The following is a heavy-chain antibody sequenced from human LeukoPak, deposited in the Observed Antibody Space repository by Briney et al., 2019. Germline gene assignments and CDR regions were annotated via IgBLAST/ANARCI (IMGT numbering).Heavy chain of an antibody. D-gene: IGHD4-17*01. V-gene: IGHV3-13*05. CDR2: IGTAGNP. CDR1: GFTFSIYD. Sequence: GGSLRLSCSASGFTFSIYDMHWVRQATGKGLEWVSAIGTAGNPYYPGSEKGRFTISRENAKNSLYLQMNSLRAGGTAVYYCARAGDNGDYSCDYWGQGTLDTVSS. CDR3: ARAGDNGDYSCDY. J-gene: IGHJ4*02.